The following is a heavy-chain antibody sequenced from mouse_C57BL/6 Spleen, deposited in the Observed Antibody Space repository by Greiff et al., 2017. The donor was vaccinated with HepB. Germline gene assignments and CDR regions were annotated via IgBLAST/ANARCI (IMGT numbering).Heavy chain of an antibody. V-gene: IGHV1-53*01. CDR1: GYTFTSYW. CDR3: ALTSYYYGSSYGLAY. J-gene: IGHJ3*01. CDR2: INPSNGGT. D-gene: IGHD1-1*01. Sequence: QVQLQQPGTELVKPGASGYTFTSYWMHWVKQRPGQGLEWIGNINPSNGGTSYNQKFKGKATLTVNKSSSTAYMELRSLTSEDSAVYYCALTSYYYGSSYGLAYWGQGTLVTVSA.